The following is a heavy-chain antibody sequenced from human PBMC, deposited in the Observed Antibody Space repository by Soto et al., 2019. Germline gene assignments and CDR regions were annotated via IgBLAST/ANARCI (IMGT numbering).Heavy chain of an antibody. CDR1: GFTFSSYS. V-gene: IGHV3-48*02. D-gene: IGHD1-26*01. Sequence: EVQLVESGGGLVQPGGSLRLSCAASGFTFSSYSMNWVRQTPGKGLEWASYSSSTSTTIDYADSVKGRFTISRDNAKNSLYLQMNSLRDEDTAVYYCARVPLGYSGNYYFDCWGQGTLVTVSS. CDR2: SSSTSTTI. J-gene: IGHJ4*02. CDR3: ARVPLGYSGNYYFDC.